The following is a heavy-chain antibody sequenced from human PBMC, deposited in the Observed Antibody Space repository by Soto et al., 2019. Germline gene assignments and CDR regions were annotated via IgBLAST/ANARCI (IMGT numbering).Heavy chain of an antibody. D-gene: IGHD5-12*01. CDR2: IYYSGST. CDR3: ARVPNYSGYDY. Sequence: SETLSLTCTVSGGSISSYYWSWIRQPPGKGLEWIGYIYYSGSTNYNPSLKSRVTISVDTFKNQFSLKLSSVTAADTAVYYCARVPNYSGYDYWGQGTLVTVSS. J-gene: IGHJ4*02. CDR1: GGSISSYY. V-gene: IGHV4-59*01.